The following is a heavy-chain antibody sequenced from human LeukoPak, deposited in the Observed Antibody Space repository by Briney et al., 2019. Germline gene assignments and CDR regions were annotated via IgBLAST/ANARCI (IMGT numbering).Heavy chain of an antibody. CDR3: AKGGSHYDILTGYYTYY. Sequence: GGSLRLSCAASGFTFSSYAMSWVRQAPGKGLEWVSAISGSGGSTYYADSVKGRFTISRDNSKNTLYLQMNSLRAEDTAVYYCAKGGSHYDILTGYYTYYWGQGTLVTVSS. CDR1: GFTFSSYA. V-gene: IGHV3-23*01. D-gene: IGHD3-9*01. CDR2: ISGSGGST. J-gene: IGHJ4*02.